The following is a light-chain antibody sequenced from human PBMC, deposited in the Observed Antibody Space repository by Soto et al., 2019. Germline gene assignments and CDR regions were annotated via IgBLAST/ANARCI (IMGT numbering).Light chain of an antibody. V-gene: IGLV1-51*02. CDR1: SSNIANNY. CDR3: GTWDNSLSGKV. CDR2: ENN. J-gene: IGLJ3*02. Sequence: QSALTQPPSVSAAPGQKVTISCSGSSSNIANNYVSWYQQLPGTAPKLLICENNNRPSGIPDRFSGSKSGTSATLDITGLQTGDEADYYCGTWDNSLSGKVFGGGTKVTVL.